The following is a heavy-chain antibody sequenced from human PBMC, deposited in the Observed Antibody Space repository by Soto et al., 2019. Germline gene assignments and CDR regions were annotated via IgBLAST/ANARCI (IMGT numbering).Heavy chain of an antibody. CDR3: ARVWGGYCSSTSCYGLSAFDI. V-gene: IGHV1-18*01. D-gene: IGHD2-2*01. CDR1: GYTFTSYG. J-gene: IGHJ3*02. CDR2: ISAYNGNT. Sequence: QVQLVQSGAEVKKPGASVKVSCKASGYTFTSYGISWLRQAPGQGLEWMGWISAYNGNTNYAQKLQGRVTMTTDTSTSTAYMELRSLRSDDTAVYYCARVWGGYCSSTSCYGLSAFDIWGQGKMVTVSS.